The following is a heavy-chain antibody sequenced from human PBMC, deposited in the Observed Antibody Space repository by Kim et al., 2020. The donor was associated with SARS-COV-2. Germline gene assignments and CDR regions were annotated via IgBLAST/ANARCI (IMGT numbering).Heavy chain of an antibody. Sequence: GGSLRLSCAASGFTVSSNYMSWVRQAPGKGLEWVSVIYSGGSTYYADSVKGRFTISRDNSKNTLYLQMNSLRAEDMAVYYCARDRIVVVPADYYYYYYGMDVWGQGTTVTVSS. D-gene: IGHD2-2*01. J-gene: IGHJ6*02. V-gene: IGHV3-53*01. CDR2: IYSGGST. CDR1: GFTVSSNY. CDR3: ARDRIVVVPADYYYYYYGMDV.